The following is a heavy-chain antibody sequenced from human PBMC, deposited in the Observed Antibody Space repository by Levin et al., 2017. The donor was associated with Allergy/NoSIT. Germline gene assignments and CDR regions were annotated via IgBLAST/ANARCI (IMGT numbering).Heavy chain of an antibody. D-gene: IGHD3-10*01. CDR3: ARALGDLLQPLHCYFDL. V-gene: IGHV4-59*01. CDR1: GGSISRYY. Sequence: SETLSLTCTVSGGSISRYYWSWIRQPPGKGLEWIGYIYYSGSTNYNPSLKSRVTISVDTSKNQFSLKLSSVTAADTAVFYCARALGDLLQPLHCYFDLWGRGTLVTVSS. CDR2: IYYSGST. J-gene: IGHJ2*01.